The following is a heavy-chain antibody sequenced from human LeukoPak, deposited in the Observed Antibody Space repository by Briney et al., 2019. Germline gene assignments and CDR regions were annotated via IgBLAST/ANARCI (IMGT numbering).Heavy chain of an antibody. CDR2: IDPNSGGT. D-gene: IGHD2-2*02. CDR1: GYTFTGYY. V-gene: IGHV1-2*02. Sequence: GASVKVSCKASGYTFTGYYMHWVRQAPGQGLEWMGWIDPNSGGTNYAQKFQGRVTMTRDTSISTAYMELSRLRSDDTAVYYCARACTRCYKLYAFDIWGQGTMVTVSS. CDR3: ARACTRCYKLYAFDI. J-gene: IGHJ3*02.